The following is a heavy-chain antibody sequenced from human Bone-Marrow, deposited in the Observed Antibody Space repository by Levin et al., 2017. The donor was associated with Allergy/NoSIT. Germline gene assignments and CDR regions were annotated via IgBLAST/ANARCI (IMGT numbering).Heavy chain of an antibody. V-gene: IGHV3-23*01. Sequence: GGSLRLSCAASEFTFSTYAMSWVRQAPGKGLEWVSSISGNAVSTYYMDSVRGRFTISRDNSKNTLYLQMNSLGAEDMAVYYCARKHLGSYLDYWGQGTLVTVSS. CDR1: EFTFSTYA. D-gene: IGHD2-15*01. J-gene: IGHJ4*02. CDR2: ISGNAVST. CDR3: ARKHLGSYLDY.